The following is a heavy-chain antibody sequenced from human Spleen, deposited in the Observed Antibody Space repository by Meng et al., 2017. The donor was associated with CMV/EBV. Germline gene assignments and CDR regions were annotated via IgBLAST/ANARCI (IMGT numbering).Heavy chain of an antibody. V-gene: IGHV4-39*07. D-gene: IGHD3-22*01. J-gene: IGHJ4*02. CDR1: GGSISSSSYY. CDR2: IYYSGST. Sequence: SETLSLTCTVSGGSISSSSYYWGWIRQPPGKGLEWIGSIYYSGSTYYNPSLKSRITTSVDTSKNQFSLKLSSVTAADTAVYYCARVTDTLDYFDSSGSYFDYWGQGTLVTVSS. CDR3: ARVTDTLDYFDSSGSYFDY.